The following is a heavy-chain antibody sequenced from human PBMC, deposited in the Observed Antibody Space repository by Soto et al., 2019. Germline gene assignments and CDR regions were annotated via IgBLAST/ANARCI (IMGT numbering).Heavy chain of an antibody. CDR2: IDRSGRT. J-gene: IGHJ5*02. Sequence: SETLSLTCAVYGGSFSDDASSSDWYWNWIRQSPGKGLEWIGEIDRSGRTKYNPSLKSRVSISVDTSKNRFSLKLSSVTAAATAVYYCVRDGAKTLRDWFDPWGQG. CDR1: GGSFSDDASSSDWY. D-gene: IGHD1-26*01. V-gene: IGHV4-34*01. CDR3: VRDGAKTLRDWFDP.